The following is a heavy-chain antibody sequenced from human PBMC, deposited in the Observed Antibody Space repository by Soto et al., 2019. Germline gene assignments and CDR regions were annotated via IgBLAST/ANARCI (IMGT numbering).Heavy chain of an antibody. CDR2: MNPNSGNT. Sequence: QVQLVQSGAEVKKPGASVKVSCKASGYTFTSYDINWVRQATGQGHEWMGWMNPNSGNTGYAQKFQGRVTMTRNTSISTAYMELSSLRSEDTAVYYCARRPGYYGSGSYPHYYYYMDVWGKGSTVTVSS. CDR1: GYTFTSYD. V-gene: IGHV1-8*01. J-gene: IGHJ6*03. D-gene: IGHD3-10*01. CDR3: ARRPGYYGSGSYPHYYYYMDV.